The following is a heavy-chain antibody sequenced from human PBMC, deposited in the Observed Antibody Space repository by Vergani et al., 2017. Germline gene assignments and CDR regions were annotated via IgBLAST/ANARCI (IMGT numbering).Heavy chain of an antibody. Sequence: EVQLVQSGAEVKKPGATMKISCKVSGYTFTDHYMHWVKQAPGKGLEWMGLVDPEDGETIYAEKFKGRVTIAADTSTDTAHLELSSLRSEDTAVYYCARLGALSNRYFDYWGQGTLVTVSS. CDR1: GYTFTDHY. D-gene: IGHD1/OR15-1a*01. CDR2: VDPEDGET. J-gene: IGHJ4*02. CDR3: ARLGALSNRYFDY. V-gene: IGHV1-69-2*01.